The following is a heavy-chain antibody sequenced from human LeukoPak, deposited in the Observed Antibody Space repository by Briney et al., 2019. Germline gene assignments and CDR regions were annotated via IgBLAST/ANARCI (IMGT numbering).Heavy chain of an antibody. D-gene: IGHD6-13*01. V-gene: IGHV3-23*01. J-gene: IGHJ4*02. CDR2: ISGSGGST. CDR1: GFTFSTYA. Sequence: PAGGSLRLSCAASGFTFSTYAMSWVRQAPGNGLEWVSAISGSGGSTYYADSVKGRFTISRDNSKNTLYLQMNSLRAEDTSIYFCAKALEQETVIALDSWGQGTLVTVSS. CDR3: AKALEQETVIALDS.